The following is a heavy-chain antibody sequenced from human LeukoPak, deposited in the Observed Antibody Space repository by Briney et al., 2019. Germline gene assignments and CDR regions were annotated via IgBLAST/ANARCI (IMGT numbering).Heavy chain of an antibody. J-gene: IGHJ4*02. D-gene: IGHD5-24*01. Sequence: SGGSLRLSCAASGFTVSSYSMNWVRQAPGKGLEWVSYISSSSSTIYYADSVKGRFTISRDNSKNTLYLQMNSLRAEDTAVCYCAKVRWLHLDYWGQGTLVTVSS. CDR2: ISSSSSTI. CDR3: AKVRWLHLDY. V-gene: IGHV3-48*01. CDR1: GFTVSSYS.